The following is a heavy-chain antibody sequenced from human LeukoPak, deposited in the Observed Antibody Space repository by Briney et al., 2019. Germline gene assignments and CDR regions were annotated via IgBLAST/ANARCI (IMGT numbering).Heavy chain of an antibody. D-gene: IGHD4-17*01. J-gene: IGHJ4*02. CDR2: IGTAGDT. CDR1: GFTFSSYD. CDR3: ARDGIYGETADY. Sequence: GGSLRLSCAASGFTFSSYDIHWVRQATGKGLEWVSVIGTAGDTYYPGSVKGRFTISRENAKNSLYLQMNTLRAGDTAVDYCARDGIYGETADYWGQGTLVTVSS. V-gene: IGHV3-13*04.